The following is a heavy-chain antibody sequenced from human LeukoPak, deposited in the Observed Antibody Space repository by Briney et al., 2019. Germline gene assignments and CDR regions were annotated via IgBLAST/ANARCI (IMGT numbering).Heavy chain of an antibody. V-gene: IGHV3-30*02. Sequence: GGSLRLSCAASGFTFSSYGMHWVRQAPGKGLEWVAFIRYDGSSKYYADSVKGRFTISRDNSKNTLYLQMNSLRAEDTAVYYCAKDRDTAMPSYYFDYWGQGTLVTVSS. D-gene: IGHD5-18*01. CDR3: AKDRDTAMPSYYFDY. J-gene: IGHJ4*02. CDR2: IRYDGSSK. CDR1: GFTFSSYG.